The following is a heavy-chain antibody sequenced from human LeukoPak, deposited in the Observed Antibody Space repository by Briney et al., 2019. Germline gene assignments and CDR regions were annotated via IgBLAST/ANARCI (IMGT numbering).Heavy chain of an antibody. CDR2: ISPNSGGT. V-gene: IGHV1-2*02. Sequence: ASVKVSCKASGYTFTGYYMHWVRQAPGQGLEWMGWISPNSGGTNYAQKFQGRVTMTRDTSISTAYMELSRLRSDDTAVYYCARDREYSYGYGFDPWGQGTLVTVSS. J-gene: IGHJ5*02. CDR1: GYTFTGYY. CDR3: ARDREYSYGYGFDP. D-gene: IGHD5-18*01.